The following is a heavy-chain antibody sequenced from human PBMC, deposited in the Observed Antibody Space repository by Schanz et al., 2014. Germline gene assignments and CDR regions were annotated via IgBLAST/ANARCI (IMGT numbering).Heavy chain of an antibody. CDR2: ISVYTGNT. Sequence: QVQLVQSGAEVKKPGASVRVSCKASGYTFTTYAMSWVRQAPGQGLEWVGWISVYTGNTKYGQKVQGRVTMTADTSTNTAYMELRSLRSDDTAVDYCARSAGRDFWSGYYTRFDYWGQGTLVTVSS. D-gene: IGHD3-3*01. CDR3: ARSAGRDFWSGYYTRFDY. CDR1: GYTFTTYA. V-gene: IGHV1-18*01. J-gene: IGHJ4*02.